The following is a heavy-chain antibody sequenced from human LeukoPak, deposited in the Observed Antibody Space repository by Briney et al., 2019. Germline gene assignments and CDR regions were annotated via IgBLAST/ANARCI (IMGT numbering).Heavy chain of an antibody. CDR2: IRSKAYGGTT. V-gene: IGHV3-49*04. CDR1: GFTFGDYA. CDR3: TRKQRDLPTTSDY. Sequence: GGSLRLSCTASGFTFGDYAMSWVRQAPGKGLEWVGFIRSKAYGGTTEYAASVKGRFTISRDDSKSIAYLQMNSLKTEDTAVYYCTRKQRDLPTTSDYWGQGTLVTVSS. D-gene: IGHD1-14*01. J-gene: IGHJ4*02.